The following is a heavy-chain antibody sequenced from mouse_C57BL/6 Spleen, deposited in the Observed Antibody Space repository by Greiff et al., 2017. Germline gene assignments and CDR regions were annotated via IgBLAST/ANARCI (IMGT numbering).Heavy chain of an antibody. Sequence: VQLQQPGAELVKPGASVKLSCKASGYTFTSYWMHWVKQRPGRGLEWLGRIDPNSGGTKYNEKFKSKATLTVDKPSSTAYMQLSSLTSEDSAVYYCARWDYGSLYAMDYWGQGTSVTVSS. V-gene: IGHV1-72*01. CDR3: ARWDYGSLYAMDY. CDR1: GYTFTSYW. J-gene: IGHJ4*01. CDR2: IDPNSGGT. D-gene: IGHD1-1*01.